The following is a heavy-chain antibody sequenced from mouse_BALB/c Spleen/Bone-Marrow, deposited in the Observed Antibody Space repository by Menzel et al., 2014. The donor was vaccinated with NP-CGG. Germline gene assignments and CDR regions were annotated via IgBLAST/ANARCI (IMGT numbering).Heavy chain of an antibody. J-gene: IGHJ2*01. CDR2: SRNKANDYTT. CDR3: ARANWDCFDY. Sequence: DVMLVESGGGLVQPGGPLRLSCATSGFTFSDFYMEWVRQPPGKRLEWIAASRNKANDYTTEYSASVKGRFIVSRDTSQSILYLQMNALRAEDTAIYYCARANWDCFDYWGQGTTLTVSS. D-gene: IGHD4-1*01. V-gene: IGHV7-1*02. CDR1: GFTFSDFY.